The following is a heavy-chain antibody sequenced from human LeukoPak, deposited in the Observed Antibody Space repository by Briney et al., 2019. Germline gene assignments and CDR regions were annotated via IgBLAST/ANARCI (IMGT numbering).Heavy chain of an antibody. CDR1: GGSISSSGYYY. CDR3: ARQIGVTGSEDY. V-gene: IGHV4-39*01. CDR2: VYYSGYT. D-gene: IGHD6-19*01. J-gene: IGHJ4*02. Sequence: SETLSLTCTVSGGSISSSGYYYWGWIRQPPGKGLEWIGSVYYSGYTYQSPSLKSRVTISVDTSKNQFSLKLSSVTAADTAVYYCARQIGVTGSEDYWGQGTLVTVSS.